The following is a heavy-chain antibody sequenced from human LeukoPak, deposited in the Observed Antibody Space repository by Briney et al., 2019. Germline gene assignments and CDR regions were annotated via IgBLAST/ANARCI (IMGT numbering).Heavy chain of an antibody. CDR3: ARGGGHYYDSSGYLPDWFDP. CDR1: GGSISSYY. Sequence: PSETLSLTCTVSGGSISSYYWSWIRQPAGKGLEWIGRIYTSGSTNYNPSLKSRVTMSVDTSKNQFSLKLSSVTAADTAVYYCARGGGHYYDSSGYLPDWFDPWGQGTLVTVSS. J-gene: IGHJ5*02. D-gene: IGHD3-22*01. CDR2: IYTSGST. V-gene: IGHV4-4*07.